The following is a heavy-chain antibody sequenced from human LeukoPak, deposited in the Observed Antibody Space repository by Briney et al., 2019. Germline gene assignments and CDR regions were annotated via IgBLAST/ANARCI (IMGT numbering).Heavy chain of an antibody. CDR1: GFTVSSTY. J-gene: IGHJ4*02. D-gene: IGHD4-17*01. CDR3: TRAVSSDYAAY. V-gene: IGHV3-53*01. CDR2: IYRGGST. Sequence: PGGSLRLSCAASGFTVSSTYMSWVRQAPGKGPEWVSIIYRGGSTYYADSVKGRFTISRDPSKNTLYLQMNSLRVEDTAVYYCTRAVSSDYAAYWGQGTLVTVSS.